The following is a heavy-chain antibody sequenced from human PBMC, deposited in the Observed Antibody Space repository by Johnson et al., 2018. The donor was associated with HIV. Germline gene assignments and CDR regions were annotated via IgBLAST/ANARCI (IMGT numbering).Heavy chain of an antibody. CDR1: GFTFSSYD. V-gene: IGHV3-13*01. Sequence: VQLVESGGGLKQPGGSLRLSCAASGFTFSSYDMHWVRQATGKGLEWVSTIGTAGDTYYPGSVKGRFTVSREDAKNSLYLQMDSLRTEDTAVYYCAKDLVVVTARGAFDIWGQGTMVTVSS. D-gene: IGHD2-21*02. CDR2: IGTAGDT. J-gene: IGHJ3*02. CDR3: AKDLVVVTARGAFDI.